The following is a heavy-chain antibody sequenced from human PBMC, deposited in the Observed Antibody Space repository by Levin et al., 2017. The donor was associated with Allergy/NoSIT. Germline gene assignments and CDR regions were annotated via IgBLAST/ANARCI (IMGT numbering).Heavy chain of an antibody. CDR1: GGSISSYY. CDR2: IYTIGST. D-gene: IGHD3-10*01. V-gene: IGHV4-4*07. J-gene: IGHJ4*02. Sequence: SETLSLTCTVSGGSISSYYWSWIRQPAGKGLEWVGRIYTIGSTNKNPSLKSRVTMSVDTSKNQFSLKLSSVTAADTAVYYCARDSDGSGSYHYNFDYWGQGTLVTVSS. CDR3: ARDSDGSGSYHYNFDY.